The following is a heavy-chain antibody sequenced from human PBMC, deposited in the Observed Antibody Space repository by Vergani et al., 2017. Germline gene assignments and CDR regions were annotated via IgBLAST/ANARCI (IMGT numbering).Heavy chain of an antibody. D-gene: IGHD3-3*01. CDR2: IIPIFGTA. CDR1: GGTFSSYA. J-gene: IGHJ6*03. Sequence: QVQLVQSGAEVKKPGSSVKVSCKASGGTFSSYAISWVRQAPGQGLEWMGGIIPIFGTANYAQKFQGRVTITADESTSTAYMELSSLRSEDTAVYYCAGGALGSGYYTGHLYYYYYYYMDVWGKGTTVTVSS. CDR3: AGGALGSGYYTGHLYYYYYYYMDV. V-gene: IGHV1-69*01.